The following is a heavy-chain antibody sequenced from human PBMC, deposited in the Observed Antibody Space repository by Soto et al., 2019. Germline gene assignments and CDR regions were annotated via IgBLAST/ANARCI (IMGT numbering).Heavy chain of an antibody. D-gene: IGHD2-2*01. CDR3: ARVFFYKSTCSSTSCQYYYYYYMDV. V-gene: IGHV3-48*01. J-gene: IGHJ6*03. CDR2: ISSSSSTI. Sequence: GGSLRLSCAASGFTFSSYSMNWVRQAPGKGLEWVSYISSSSSTIYYADSVKGRFTISRDNAKNSLYLQMNSLRAEDTAVYYCARVFFYKSTCSSTSCQYYYYYYMDVWGKGTTVTVSS. CDR1: GFTFSSYS.